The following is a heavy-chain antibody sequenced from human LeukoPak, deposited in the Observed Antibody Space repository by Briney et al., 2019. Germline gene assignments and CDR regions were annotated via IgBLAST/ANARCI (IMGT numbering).Heavy chain of an antibody. J-gene: IGHJ4*02. CDR2: IKQDGSEK. CDR3: AREPGGHYYGSGSYYPSASH. Sequence: GGSLRLSCAASGFTFSSYWMSWVRQAPGKGLEWVANIKQDGSEKYYVDSVKGRFTISRDNAKNSLYLQMNSLRAEDTAVYYCAREPGGHYYGSGSYYPSASHWGQGTLVTVSS. D-gene: IGHD3-10*01. V-gene: IGHV3-7*01. CDR1: GFTFSSYW.